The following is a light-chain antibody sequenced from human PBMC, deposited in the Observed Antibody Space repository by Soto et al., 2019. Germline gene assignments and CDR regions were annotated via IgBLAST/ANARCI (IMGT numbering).Light chain of an antibody. CDR2: EVR. J-gene: IGLJ2*01. CDR1: RSDVGSYNL. Sequence: QSALTQPASVSGSPGQSITISCTGTRSDVGSYNLVSWYQQHPGKAPKLIFYEVRHRPSGIPLRFSASKSGNTASLTISGLQAEDEAHYYCSSFTSKSTLIFGGGTKLTVL. V-gene: IGLV2-14*02. CDR3: SSFTSKSTLI.